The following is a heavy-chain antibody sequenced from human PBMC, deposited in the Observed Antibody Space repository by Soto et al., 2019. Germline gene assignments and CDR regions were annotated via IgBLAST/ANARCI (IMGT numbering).Heavy chain of an antibody. Sequence: SGPTLVNPTQTLTLTCTFSGFSLSTSAEGVGWIRQPPGKALEWLALIYWDGDERYSPSLKSRLTITKDTSKNQVVLTMTNMDPVDTATYYCAHRRGSTDYYDSSGYSRGAFDIWGQGTVVTVSS. CDR2: IYWDGDE. J-gene: IGHJ3*02. V-gene: IGHV2-5*02. CDR3: AHRRGSTDYYDSSGYSRGAFDI. CDR1: GFSLSTSAEG. D-gene: IGHD3-22*01.